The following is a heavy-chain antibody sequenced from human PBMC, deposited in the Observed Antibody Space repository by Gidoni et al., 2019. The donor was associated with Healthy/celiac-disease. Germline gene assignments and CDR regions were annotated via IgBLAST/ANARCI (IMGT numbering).Heavy chain of an antibody. V-gene: IGHV1-18*01. J-gene: IGHJ3*02. CDR2: ISSYNGNT. CDR3: ARCIVGATPDDAFDI. D-gene: IGHD1-26*01. CDR1: GDTVTSYG. Sequence: QVQLVQSGAGAKKPGAAGQVACKASGDTVTSYGIRWVRQAPGQGLEWMGWISSYNGNTNYAQKLQGSVTITTDTSTSTAYMELRSLRADDTAVYYCARCIVGATPDDAFDIWGQGTMVTVSS.